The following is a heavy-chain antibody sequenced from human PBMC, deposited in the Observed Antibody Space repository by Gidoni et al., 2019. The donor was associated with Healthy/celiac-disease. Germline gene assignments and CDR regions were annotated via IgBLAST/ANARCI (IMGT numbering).Heavy chain of an antibody. D-gene: IGHD2-2*01. CDR3: ARDQISYQRGRNWFDP. CDR2: INPSGGST. J-gene: IGHJ5*02. Sequence: QVQLVQSGAEVKKPGASVKVSCKASGYTFTSYYMHWVRQAPGQGLEWMGIINPSGGSTSYAQKFQGRVTMTRDTSTSTVYMELSSLRSEDTAVYYWARDQISYQRGRNWFDPWGQGTLVTVSS. CDR1: GYTFTSYY. V-gene: IGHV1-46*01.